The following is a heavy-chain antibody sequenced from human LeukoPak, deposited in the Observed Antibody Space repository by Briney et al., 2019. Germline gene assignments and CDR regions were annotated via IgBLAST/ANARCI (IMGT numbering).Heavy chain of an antibody. D-gene: IGHD6-6*01. CDR2: IYYSGST. CDR1: GGSISSYY. CDR3: ARDRSIAARPDTWYFDL. V-gene: IGHV4-59*01. Sequence: PSETLSLTCTVSGGSISSYYWSWIRQPPGKGLEWIGYIYYSGSTNYNPSLKSRVTISVDTSKNQFSLKPSSVIAADTAVYYCARDRSIAARPDTWYFDLWGRGTLVTVSS. J-gene: IGHJ2*01.